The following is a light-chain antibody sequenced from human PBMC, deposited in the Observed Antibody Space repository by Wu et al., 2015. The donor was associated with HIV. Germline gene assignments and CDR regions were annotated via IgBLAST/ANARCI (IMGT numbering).Light chain of an antibody. CDR1: QSVSSSY. CDR2: GAS. Sequence: EIVLTQSPGTLSLSPGERATLSCRASQSVSSSYLAWYQQKPGQAPRLLIYGASSRATGIPGRFSGSGSGTDFTLTISRLEPEDFAVYYCQQYGSSPRVYTFGQGTKLEIK. CDR3: QQYGSSPRVYT. V-gene: IGKV3-20*01. J-gene: IGKJ2*01.